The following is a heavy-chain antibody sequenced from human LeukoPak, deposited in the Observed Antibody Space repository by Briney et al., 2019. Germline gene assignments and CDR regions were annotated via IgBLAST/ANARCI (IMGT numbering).Heavy chain of an antibody. CDR3: TSYSGSYYRGPLDY. J-gene: IGHJ4*02. D-gene: IGHD1-26*01. V-gene: IGHV3-49*04. CDR1: GFTFGDYA. CDR2: IRSRAYGGTT. Sequence: PGGSLRLSCMASGFTFGDYAMSWVRQAPGKGLQWVGFIRSRAYGGTTEYAASVKGRFTISRDDSKSIAYLQMNSLKTEDTAVYYCTSYSGSYYRGPLDYWGQGTLVTVSS.